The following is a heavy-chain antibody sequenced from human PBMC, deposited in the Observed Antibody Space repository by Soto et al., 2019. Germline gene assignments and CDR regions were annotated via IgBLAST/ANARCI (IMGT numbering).Heavy chain of an antibody. V-gene: IGHV3-21*01. CDR1: GFTFSSYS. Sequence: GGSLRLSCAASGFTFSSYSMSSVRQAPRKRLEWASSISGSSHLFYADSMEGRFTISRDNAKNSLFLHMSSLRAEDTAVYYCARDFTGWSRDYWGQGT. CDR2: ISGSSHL. J-gene: IGHJ4*02. CDR3: ARDFTGWSRDY.